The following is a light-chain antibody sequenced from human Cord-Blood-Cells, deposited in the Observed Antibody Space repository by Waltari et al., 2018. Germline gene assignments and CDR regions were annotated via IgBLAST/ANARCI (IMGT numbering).Light chain of an antibody. CDR2: WAS. CDR3: QQYYSTPYT. J-gene: IGKJ2*01. CDR1: QSVLYSSNNKNY. Sequence: DIVMTQSPDSLAVPLGERANINCKSSQSVLYSSNNKNYLAWYQQKPGQPPKLLIYWASTRESGVPDRFSGSGSGTDFTLTISSLQAEDVAVYYCQQYYSTPYTFGQGTKLEIK. V-gene: IGKV4-1*01.